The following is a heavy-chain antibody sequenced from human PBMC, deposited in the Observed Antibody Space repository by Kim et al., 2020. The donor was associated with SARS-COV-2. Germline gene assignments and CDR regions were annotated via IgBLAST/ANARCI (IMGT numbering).Heavy chain of an antibody. D-gene: IGHD4-17*01. CDR3: ARDTGGLYGDFEFDY. Sequence: SETLSLTCTVSGGSISSYYWSCIRQPPGKGLEWIGYIYYSGSTNYNPSLKSRVTISVDTSKNQFSLKLSSVTAADTAVYYCARDTGGLYGDFEFDYWGQG. J-gene: IGHJ4*02. CDR1: GGSISSYY. V-gene: IGHV4-59*13. CDR2: IYYSGST.